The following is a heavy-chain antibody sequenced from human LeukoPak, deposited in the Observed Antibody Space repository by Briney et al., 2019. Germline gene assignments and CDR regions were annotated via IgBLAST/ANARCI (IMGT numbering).Heavy chain of an antibody. CDR1: GFTFSSYD. CDR2: IRYDGSNR. D-gene: IGHD3-10*01. CDR3: ARGRGTPPSNALFDY. J-gene: IGHJ4*02. Sequence: GGSLRLSCAASGFTFSSYDMHWVRQAPGKGLEWVAFIRYDGSNRYYADSVKGRFTISRDNSKNTLYLQMNSLRAEDTAVYYCARGRGTPPSNALFDYWGQGTLVTVSS. V-gene: IGHV3-30*02.